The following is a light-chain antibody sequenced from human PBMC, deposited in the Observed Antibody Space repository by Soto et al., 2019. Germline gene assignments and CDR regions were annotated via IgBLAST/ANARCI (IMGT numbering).Light chain of an antibody. CDR3: SSYTSSNTWV. J-gene: IGLJ3*02. CDR1: SSDVGGYKY. V-gene: IGLV2-14*01. CDR2: EVT. Sequence: QSALTQPASVSGSPGQSITISCSGTSSDVGGYKYVSWYQHHPGKAPKLIICEVTNRPSGVSTRFSASKSDNTASLTISGLQAEDEADYYCSSYTSSNTWVFGGGTKVTVL.